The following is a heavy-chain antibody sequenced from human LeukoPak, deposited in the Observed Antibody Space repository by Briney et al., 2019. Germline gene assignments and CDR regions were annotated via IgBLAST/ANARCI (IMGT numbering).Heavy chain of an antibody. CDR3: ARGRSLHDPYDIIDY. CDR2: ISGYNGNT. V-gene: IGHV1-18*01. D-gene: IGHD3-22*01. CDR1: GHTFTSYG. Sequence: ASVKVSCKASGHTFTSYGITWVRQAPGRGLEWMGWISGYNGNTNYAQKLQGRVTMTTDTSTSTAYMELRSLRSDDTAVYYCARGRSLHDPYDIIDYWGQGTLVTVSS. J-gene: IGHJ4*02.